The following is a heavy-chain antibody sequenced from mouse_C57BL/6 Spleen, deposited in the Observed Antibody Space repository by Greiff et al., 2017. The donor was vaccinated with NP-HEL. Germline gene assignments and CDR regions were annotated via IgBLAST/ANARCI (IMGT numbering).Heavy chain of an antibody. V-gene: IGHV1-69*01. CDR2: IDPSDSYT. CDR3: ARTLITTVNYAMDY. D-gene: IGHD1-1*01. CDR1: GYTFTSYW. J-gene: IGHJ4*01. Sequence: QVQLQQPGAELVMPGASVKLSCKASGYTFTSYWMHWVKQRPGQGLEWIGEIDPSDSYTNYNQKFKGKSTLTVDKSSSTAYMQLSSLTSEDSAVYYCARTLITTVNYAMDYWGQGTSVTVSS.